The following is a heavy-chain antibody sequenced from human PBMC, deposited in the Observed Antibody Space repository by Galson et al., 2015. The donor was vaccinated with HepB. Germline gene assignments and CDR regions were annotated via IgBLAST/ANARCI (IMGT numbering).Heavy chain of an antibody. CDR3: SRARGDYYNSGPAF. V-gene: IGHV3-30*04. CDR1: GFFFSSYA. CDR2: ISYDGGHK. D-gene: IGHD3-10*01. Sequence: SLRLSCAASGFFFSSYAMHWVRQAPGKGLEWLAVISYDGGHKYHAGSGNGRFTISRDNSNNTLFLEVKNLRPEDTAIYYCSRARGDYYNSGPAFWGRGTLVTVST. J-gene: IGHJ4*02.